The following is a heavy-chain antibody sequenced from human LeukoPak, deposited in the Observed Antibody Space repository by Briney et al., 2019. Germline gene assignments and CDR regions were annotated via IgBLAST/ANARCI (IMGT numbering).Heavy chain of an antibody. Sequence: ASVKVSCKASGGTFMRHSISWVRQAPGQGLEWMGWIYPSSGATNYAQKFQGWVTMTRDTSINTAYMEVNRLTSDDTAVYYCARDFSYKAFDIWGQGTMVTVSS. CDR1: GGTFMRHS. V-gene: IGHV1-2*04. CDR3: ARDFSYKAFDI. CDR2: IYPSSGAT. D-gene: IGHD3-10*01. J-gene: IGHJ3*02.